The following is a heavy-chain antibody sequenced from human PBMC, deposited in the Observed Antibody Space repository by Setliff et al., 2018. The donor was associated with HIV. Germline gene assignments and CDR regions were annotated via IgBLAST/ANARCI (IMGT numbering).Heavy chain of an antibody. V-gene: IGHV4-38-2*01. CDR3: ATQGLTVPIPGGYFQH. D-gene: IGHD2-21*02. J-gene: IGHJ1*01. CDR1: DYSITSGYY. CDR2: IYRSGST. Sequence: LSLTCGISDYSITSGYYWGWIRQPPGKGLEWIGSIYRSGSTNDNPSLKSRVTISFDTSKNQFSLILTSVTAADTAVYYCATQGLTVPIPGGYFQHWGPGILVTVSS.